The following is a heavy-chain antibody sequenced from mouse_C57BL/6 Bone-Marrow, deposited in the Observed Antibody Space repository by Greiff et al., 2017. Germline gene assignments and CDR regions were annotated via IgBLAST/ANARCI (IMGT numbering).Heavy chain of an antibody. V-gene: IGHV1-61*01. Sequence: QVQLQQPGAELVRPGSSVKLSCKASGYTFTSYWMDWVKQRPGQGLEWIGNIYPSDSETHYNQKFKDKATLTVDKSSSTAYMQLSSLTSEDSAVYYFARHGYYRWYAMDYWGQGTSVTVSS. CDR3: ARHGYYRWYAMDY. J-gene: IGHJ4*01. D-gene: IGHD2-3*01. CDR2: IYPSDSET. CDR1: GYTFTSYW.